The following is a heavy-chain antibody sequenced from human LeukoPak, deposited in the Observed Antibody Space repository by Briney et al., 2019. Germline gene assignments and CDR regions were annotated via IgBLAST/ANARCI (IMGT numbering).Heavy chain of an antibody. CDR3: AREYSSSWYLLHPTLWFDP. D-gene: IGHD6-13*01. CDR1: GDSVSSNSAA. CDR2: TYYRSKWYN. V-gene: IGHV6-1*01. Sequence: SQTLSLTCAISGDSVSSNSAAWNWIRQSPSRGLEWLGRTYYRSKWYNDYAVSVKSRITINPDTSKNQFSLQLNSVTPEDTAVYYCAREYSSSWYLLHPTLWFDPWGQGTLVTVSS. J-gene: IGHJ5*02.